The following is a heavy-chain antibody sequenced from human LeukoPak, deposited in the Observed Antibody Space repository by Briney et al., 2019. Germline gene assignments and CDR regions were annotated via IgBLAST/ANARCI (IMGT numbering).Heavy chain of an antibody. J-gene: IGHJ4*02. D-gene: IGHD1-1*01. Sequence: PGGSLRLSCAASGFTFNAYSMNWVRQAPGKRLEWLSYISSGSSTMYYADSVKGRFTVSRNNAKETLYLQLDSLRGEDTAIYYCARDGGSLVVQPGDHWGQGTLVTVSS. CDR1: GFTFNAYS. CDR2: ISSGSSTM. CDR3: ARDGGSLVVQPGDH. V-gene: IGHV3-48*04.